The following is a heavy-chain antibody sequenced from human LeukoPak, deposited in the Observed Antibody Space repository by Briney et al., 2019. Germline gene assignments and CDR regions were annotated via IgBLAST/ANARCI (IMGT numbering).Heavy chain of an antibody. V-gene: IGHV7-4-1*02. CDR1: GYTFTNYA. Sequence: ASVMVSCKASGYTFTNYAMNWVRQAPGQGLEWMGWISTNTGTPTYAQGFTGRFVFSMDTSVSTAYLQISRLKAEDTAVYYCARASDTVAHWVFDHWGQGTLVTVSS. J-gene: IGHJ4*02. CDR3: ARASDTVAHWVFDH. D-gene: IGHD5-12*01. CDR2: ISTNTGTP.